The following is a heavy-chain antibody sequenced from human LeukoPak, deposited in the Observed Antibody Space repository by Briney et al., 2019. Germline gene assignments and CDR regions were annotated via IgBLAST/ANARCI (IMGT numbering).Heavy chain of an antibody. J-gene: IGHJ4*02. Sequence: GGSLRLSCVASGFTFSSYAMNWVRQTPGKGLEGVSSISSSSSHIDYADSLKGRFTISRDNDKNSLYLQMNSLRAEDTAVYYCASMTSDYWGQGTLVTVSS. CDR3: ASMTSDY. V-gene: IGHV3-21*01. CDR2: ISSSSSHI. CDR1: GFTFSSYA.